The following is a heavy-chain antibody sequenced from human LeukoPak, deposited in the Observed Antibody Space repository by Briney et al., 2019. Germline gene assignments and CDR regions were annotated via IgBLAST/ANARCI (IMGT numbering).Heavy chain of an antibody. CDR3: ARDRPSTDDY. V-gene: IGHV1-18*01. CDR2: ISGNNDNP. D-gene: IGHD2-2*01. CDR1: GYTFSNFG. Sequence: ASVKVSCKTSGYTFSNFGINWVRQAPGQGLEWMGWISGNNDNPNYGQKFQGRFTVTTDSSTSTAYMELRNLRFDDTAVYYCARDRPSTDDYWGQGTLVTVSS. J-gene: IGHJ4*02.